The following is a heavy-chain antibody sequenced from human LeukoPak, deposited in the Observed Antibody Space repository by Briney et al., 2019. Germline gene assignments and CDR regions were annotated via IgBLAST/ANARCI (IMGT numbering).Heavy chain of an antibody. Sequence: PSQTLSLTCTVSGGSISSGGYYWSWIRQHPGKGLEWSGYIYYSGSTYYNPSLKSRVTISVDTSKNQFSLKLSSVTAADTAVYYCARSYSSSLRVAFDIWGQGTMVTVSS. CDR3: ARSYSSSLRVAFDI. D-gene: IGHD6-13*01. CDR2: IYYSGST. V-gene: IGHV4-31*03. CDR1: GGSISSGGYY. J-gene: IGHJ3*02.